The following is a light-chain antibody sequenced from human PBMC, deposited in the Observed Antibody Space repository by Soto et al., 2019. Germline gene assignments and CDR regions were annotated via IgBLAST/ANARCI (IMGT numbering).Light chain of an antibody. CDR3: QQYNNWRD. J-gene: IGKJ3*01. V-gene: IGKV3-15*01. CDR1: QSVSSN. CDR2: GAS. Sequence: EIVMTQSPATLSVSPGERATLSCRASQSVSSNLAWYQQKPGQAPRLLIYGASTRATDIPARFSGSGSGTEFTLTISSLQSEDFAVYYRQQYNNWRDFGPGTKVDIK.